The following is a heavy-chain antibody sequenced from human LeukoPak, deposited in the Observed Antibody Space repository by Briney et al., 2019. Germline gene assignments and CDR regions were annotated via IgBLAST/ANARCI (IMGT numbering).Heavy chain of an antibody. Sequence: SQTLSLTCTVSGGSISSGSYYWSWIRQPAGKGLEWIGRIYTSGSTNYNPSLKSRVTMSVDTSKNQFSLKLSSVTAPDTAVYYCARERPRREDTSGGFDPWGQGTLVTVSS. J-gene: IGHJ5*02. CDR1: GGSISSGSYY. CDR2: IYTSGST. D-gene: IGHD3-10*01. V-gene: IGHV4-61*02. CDR3: ARERPRREDTSGGFDP.